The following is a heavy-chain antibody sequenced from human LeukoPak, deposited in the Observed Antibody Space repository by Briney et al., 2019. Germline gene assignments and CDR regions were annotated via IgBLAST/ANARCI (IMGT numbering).Heavy chain of an antibody. D-gene: IGHD4-23*01. J-gene: IGHJ6*03. V-gene: IGHV4-34*01. CDR3: ARGLSIRTSTVGYYYYYYMDV. Sequence: PSETLSLTCAVYGGSFSDYYWSWIRQPPGKGLEWIGEINHSGSTNYNPSLKSRVTISIEMSKSQFSLKLSSVTAADTAVYYCARGLSIRTSTVGYYYYYYMDVWGKGTTVTVSS. CDR1: GGSFSDYY. CDR2: INHSGST.